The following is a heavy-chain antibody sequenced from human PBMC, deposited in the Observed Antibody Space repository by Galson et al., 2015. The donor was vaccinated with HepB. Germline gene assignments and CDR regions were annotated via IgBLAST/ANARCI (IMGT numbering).Heavy chain of an antibody. CDR2: IIPILGIA. CDR3: ARHGGDGYAIYYYYGMDV. J-gene: IGHJ6*02. D-gene: IGHD5-24*01. CDR1: GGTFSSYA. Sequence: SVKVSCKASGGTFSSYAISWVRQAPGQGLEWMGRIIPILGIANYAQKFQGRVTITADKSTSTAYMELSSLKASDTAMYYCARHGGDGYAIYYYYGMDVWGQGTTVTVSS. V-gene: IGHV1-69*04.